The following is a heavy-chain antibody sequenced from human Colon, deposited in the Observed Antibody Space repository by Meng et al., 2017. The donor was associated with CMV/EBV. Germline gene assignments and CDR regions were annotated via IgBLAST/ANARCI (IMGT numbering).Heavy chain of an antibody. CDR3: ARGAAAATYARNWFDP. V-gene: IGHV1-69*04. CDR1: GTFSNYA. Sequence: GTFSNYASSGVRQATGQGLEWMGRIIPFLSIVNYAQKCRDRVTITADKSTGTAYMELSRLRSDDTAVYYCARGAAAATYARNWFDPWGQGTQVTVSS. D-gene: IGHD6-13*01. CDR2: IIPFLSIV. J-gene: IGHJ5*02.